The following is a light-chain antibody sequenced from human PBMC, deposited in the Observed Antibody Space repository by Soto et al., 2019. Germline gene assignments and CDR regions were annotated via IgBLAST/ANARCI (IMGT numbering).Light chain of an antibody. V-gene: IGKV1-5*03. Sequence: DIQMTQSPSTLSASVGDRVTITCRASQSISSWLSWYQQKPGKAPKLLIYKASSLESGVPSRFSVSGSGTEFTLTIIRLQADEFATYYCQQYNNYWTFGQGTKVEIK. CDR1: QSISSW. CDR2: KAS. CDR3: QQYNNYWT. J-gene: IGKJ1*01.